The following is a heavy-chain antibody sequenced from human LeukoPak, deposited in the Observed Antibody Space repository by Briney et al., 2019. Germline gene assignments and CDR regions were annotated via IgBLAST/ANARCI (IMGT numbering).Heavy chain of an antibody. CDR3: ALLGKSGYYFDY. CDR2: ISGSGGST. CDR1: GFTFSSYA. J-gene: IGHJ4*02. D-gene: IGHD1-26*01. Sequence: GGSLRLSCAASGFTFSSYAMSWVRQAPGKGLEWVSAISGSGGSTYYADSVKGRFTISRDNSKNTLYLQMNSLRAEDTAVYYCALLGKSGYYFDYWGQGTLVTVSS. V-gene: IGHV3-23*01.